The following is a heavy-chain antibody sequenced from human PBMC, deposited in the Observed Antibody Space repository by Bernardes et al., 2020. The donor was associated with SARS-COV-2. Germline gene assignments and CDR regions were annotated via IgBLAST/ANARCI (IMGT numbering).Heavy chain of an antibody. Sequence: AAWKGSCKTSGYNFITYDIIWVRQATGQGLEWMGWMNPHNDNRGYAQKFHGRVTMTKDPSISTAYMELDSLTSEDTAVYYCARGPLSTELTQGRLDYWGEGTLVTVSS. D-gene: IGHD1-26*01. J-gene: IGHJ4*02. CDR2: MNPHNDNR. V-gene: IGHV1-8*02. CDR1: GYNFITYD. CDR3: ARGPLSTELTQGRLDY.